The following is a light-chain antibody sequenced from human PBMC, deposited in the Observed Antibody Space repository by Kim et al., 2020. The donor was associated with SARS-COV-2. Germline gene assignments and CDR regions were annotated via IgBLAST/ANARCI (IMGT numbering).Light chain of an antibody. Sequence: PPSVSVSPGQTASITCSGDKLGDKYACWYQQKPGQSPVLVIYQDSKRPSGIPERFSGSNSGNTATLTISGTQAMDEADYYCQAWDLFGTGTKVTVL. CDR1: KLGDKY. CDR3: QAWDL. J-gene: IGLJ1*01. CDR2: QDS. V-gene: IGLV3-1*01.